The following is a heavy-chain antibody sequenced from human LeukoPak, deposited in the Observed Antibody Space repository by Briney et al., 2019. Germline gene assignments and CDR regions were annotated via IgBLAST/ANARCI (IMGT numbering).Heavy chain of an antibody. D-gene: IGHD2-2*01. CDR3: ARDVGPPRGYCSSTSCFSPLFDP. Sequence: SETLSLTCAVSGYSISSGYYWGWIRQPPGKGLEWIGSIYHSGSTYYNPSLKSRVTISVDTSKNQFSLKLSSVTAADTAVYYCARDVGPPRGYCSSTSCFSPLFDPWGQGTLVTVPS. V-gene: IGHV4-38-2*02. CDR1: GYSISSGYY. J-gene: IGHJ5*02. CDR2: IYHSGST.